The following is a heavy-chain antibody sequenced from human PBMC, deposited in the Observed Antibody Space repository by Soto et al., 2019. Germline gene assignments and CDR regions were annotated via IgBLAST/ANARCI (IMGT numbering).Heavy chain of an antibody. V-gene: IGHV4-59*01. CDR1: GGSMTSYY. D-gene: IGHD3-3*01. CDR2: IDDAGST. Sequence: SETLSLTCRVSGGSMTSYYWNWLRPSPGKGLEWIGYIDDAGSTKFNPALRSRVSMSILTSQGQVSLTLDSVTAADTAVYFCARAYFDFTGGYSPYWYSEVWGRGTLVTFSS. J-gene: IGHJ2*01. CDR3: ARAYFDFTGGYSPYWYSEV.